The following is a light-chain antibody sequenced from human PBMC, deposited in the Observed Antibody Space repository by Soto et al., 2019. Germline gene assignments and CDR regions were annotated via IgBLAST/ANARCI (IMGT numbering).Light chain of an antibody. CDR3: QQYNNWST. V-gene: IGKV3-15*01. Sequence: EIVMTQSPATLSVSPGEGASLSCRASQNVYRNLAWFQQKPGQAPRLLIYGASTRATGIPTRVSCSGSGTEVTVTISSARSEEFAVYFCQQYNNWSTFVQGTNLDIK. CDR1: QNVYRN. J-gene: IGKJ2*01. CDR2: GAS.